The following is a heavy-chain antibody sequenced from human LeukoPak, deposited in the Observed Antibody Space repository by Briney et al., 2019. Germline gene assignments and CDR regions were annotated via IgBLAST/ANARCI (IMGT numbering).Heavy chain of an antibody. Sequence: PGGSLRLSCAASGFTFSSYSMNWVRQAPGKGLEWVSSISSSSSYIYYADSVKGRFTISRDNAKNSLYLQMNSLRVEDTAVYYCARDVVGATTWFDHWGQGTLVTVSS. CDR1: GFTFSSYS. V-gene: IGHV3-21*01. D-gene: IGHD1-26*01. CDR3: ARDVVGATTWFDH. CDR2: ISSSSSYI. J-gene: IGHJ5*02.